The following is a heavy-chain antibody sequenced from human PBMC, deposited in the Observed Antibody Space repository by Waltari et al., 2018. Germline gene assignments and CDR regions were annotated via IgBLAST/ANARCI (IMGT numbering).Heavy chain of an antibody. D-gene: IGHD2-8*01. Sequence: QVQLQESGPGLVKPSETLSLTCAVSAYSISSGYYWGWIRPPTGKGLEWIGSIYHSGSTYYNPSLKIRVTISVDTSKNQFSLKLSSVTAADTAVYYCARHRYCTNGVCTGPLYYYYYMDVWGKGTTVTVSS. CDR3: ARHRYCTNGVCTGPLYYYYYMDV. V-gene: IGHV4-38-2*01. CDR2: IYHSGST. J-gene: IGHJ6*03. CDR1: AYSISSGYY.